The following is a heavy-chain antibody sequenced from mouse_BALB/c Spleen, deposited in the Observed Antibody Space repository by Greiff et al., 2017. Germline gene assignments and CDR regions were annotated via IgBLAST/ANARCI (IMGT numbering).Heavy chain of an antibody. V-gene: IGHV5-15*02. CDR1: GFTFSDYG. CDR3: ARAYYGNYVYAMDY. Sequence: EVNLVESGGGLVQPGGSRKLSCAASGFTFSDYGMAWVRQAPGKGPEWVAFISNLAYSIYYADTVTGRFTISRENAKNTLYLEMSSLRSEDTAMYYCARAYYGNYVYAMDYWGQGTSVTVSS. J-gene: IGHJ4*01. D-gene: IGHD2-10*01. CDR2: ISNLAYSI.